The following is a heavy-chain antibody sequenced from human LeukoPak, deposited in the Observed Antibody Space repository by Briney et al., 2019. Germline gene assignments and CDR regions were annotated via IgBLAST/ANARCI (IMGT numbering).Heavy chain of an antibody. V-gene: IGHV1-18*04. CDR2: ISAYNGNT. D-gene: IGHD3-3*01. Sequence: EASVKVSCKASGYTFTGYYMHWVRQAPGQGLEWMGWISAYNGNTNYAQKLQGRVTMTTDTSTSTAYMELRSLRSDDTAVYYCARDTKGRVLRFLEWPALGRDYYYYMDVWGKGTTVTVSS. CDR3: ARDTKGRVLRFLEWPALGRDYYYYMDV. CDR1: GYTFTGYY. J-gene: IGHJ6*03.